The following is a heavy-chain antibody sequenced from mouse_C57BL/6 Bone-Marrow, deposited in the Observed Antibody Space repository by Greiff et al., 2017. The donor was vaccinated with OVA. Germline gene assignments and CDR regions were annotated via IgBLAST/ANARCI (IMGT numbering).Heavy chain of an antibody. CDR1: GFTFSNYW. CDR3: TYGAWFAY. Sequence: EVKLVESGGGLVQPGGSMKLSCVASGFTFSNYWMNWVRPSPEKGLEWVAQIRLKSDNYATPYAESVKGRFTISRDDSKSSVYLQMNNLRAEDTGIYYCTYGAWFAYWGQGTLVTVSA. D-gene: IGHD1-1*01. CDR2: IRLKSDNYAT. V-gene: IGHV6-3*01. J-gene: IGHJ3*01.